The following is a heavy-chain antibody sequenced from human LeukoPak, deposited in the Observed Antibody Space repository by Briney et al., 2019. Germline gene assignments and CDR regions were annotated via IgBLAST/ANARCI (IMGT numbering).Heavy chain of an antibody. J-gene: IGHJ6*02. CDR1: GYSFTSYW. V-gene: IGHV5-51*01. Sequence: GESLKISCKGSGYSFTSYWIGWVRQMPGKGLEWMGIIYPGDSDTRYSPSFQGQVTISADKSISTAYLQWSSLKASDTAMYYCAGLFGATPYYYGMDVWGQGTTVTVSS. CDR3: AGLFGATPYYYGMDV. D-gene: IGHD3-16*01. CDR2: IYPGDSDT.